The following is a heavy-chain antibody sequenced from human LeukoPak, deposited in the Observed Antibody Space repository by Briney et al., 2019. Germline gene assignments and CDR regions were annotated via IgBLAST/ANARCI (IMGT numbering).Heavy chain of an antibody. D-gene: IGHD5-18*01. J-gene: IGHJ5*01. CDR1: GFTFSSYG. V-gene: IGHV3-33*01. CDR3: ARGCGYGLLNLNFDS. Sequence: GGSLRLSCAASGFTFSSYGMHWVRQAPGKGLEWVAVIWNDGTNENYADSVKGRFSISRDNSKNTLYLQISNLRAADTAVYYCARGCGYGLLNLNFDSWGQGTLVTASS. CDR2: IWNDGTNE.